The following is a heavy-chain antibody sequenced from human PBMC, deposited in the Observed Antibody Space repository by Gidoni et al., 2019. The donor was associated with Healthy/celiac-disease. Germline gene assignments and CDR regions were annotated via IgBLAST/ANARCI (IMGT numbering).Heavy chain of an antibody. CDR3: ARDDRSYYLGHDY. V-gene: IGHV3-21*01. CDR1: GFTFSSYS. D-gene: IGHD1-26*01. J-gene: IGHJ4*02. Sequence: EVQLVESGGGLVKPGGSLRLSCAASGFTFSSYSMNWVRQAPGKGLEWVSSISSSSSYIYYADSVKGRFTISRDNAKNSLYLQMNSLRAEDTAVYYCARDDRSYYLGHDYWGQGTLVTVSS. CDR2: ISSSSSYI.